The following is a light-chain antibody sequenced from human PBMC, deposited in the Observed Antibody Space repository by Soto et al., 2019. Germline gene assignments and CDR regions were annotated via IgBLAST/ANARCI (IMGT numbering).Light chain of an antibody. Sequence: DIQMTQSPSSLSTSVADRVTITCRASQGISNYLAWYQQKPGKVPKLLIYAASTLRSGVPSRFSGSGSGTDFTLTISSLQPEDVATYYCQRYNSAPWTFGQGTKVEI. CDR3: QRYNSAPWT. J-gene: IGKJ1*01. V-gene: IGKV1-27*01. CDR1: QGISNY. CDR2: AAS.